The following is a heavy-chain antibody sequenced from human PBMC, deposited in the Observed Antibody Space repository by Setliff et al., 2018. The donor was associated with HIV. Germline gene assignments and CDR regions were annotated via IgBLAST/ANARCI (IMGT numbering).Heavy chain of an antibody. CDR1: GPSINIHY. D-gene: IGHD4-17*01. Sequence: PSETLSLTCTVSGPSINIHYWSWIRQSPGKAFEWIGYIYSTGSTNYNPSRQSRVTISMVASRNQFSLKVTSVTAADTAVYYCAKGAGFYGDYTFDHWGQGRQVTVSS. CDR2: IYSTGST. CDR3: AKGAGFYGDYTFDH. V-gene: IGHV4-59*11. J-gene: IGHJ4*02.